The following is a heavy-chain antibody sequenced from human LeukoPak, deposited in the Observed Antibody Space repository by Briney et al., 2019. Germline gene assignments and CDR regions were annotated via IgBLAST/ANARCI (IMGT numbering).Heavy chain of an antibody. J-gene: IGHJ3*02. V-gene: IGHV1-18*01. CDR2: ISPYNGNT. CDR1: GYTFTSYG. CDR3: ARDPMVRGVNGAFDI. Sequence: ASVKVSCKASGYTFTSYGISWVRQAPGQGLEWMGWISPYNGNTNYAQKLQDRVTMTTDTSTSTAYMELRSLRSDDTAMFYCARDPMVRGVNGAFDIWGQGTMVTVSS. D-gene: IGHD3-10*01.